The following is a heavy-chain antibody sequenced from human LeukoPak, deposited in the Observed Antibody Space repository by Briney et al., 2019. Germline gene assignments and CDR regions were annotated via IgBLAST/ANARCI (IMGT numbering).Heavy chain of an antibody. CDR2: ISSSSSYI. Sequence: PGGSLRLSXAASGFTVSSNYMSWVRQAPGKGLEWVSSISSSSSYIYYADSVKGRFTISRDNAKNSLYLQMNSLRAEDTAVYYCARAAHYYDSSGYYTPGVFDIWGQGTMVTVSS. J-gene: IGHJ3*02. V-gene: IGHV3-21*01. CDR1: GFTVSSNY. D-gene: IGHD3-22*01. CDR3: ARAAHYYDSSGYYTPGVFDI.